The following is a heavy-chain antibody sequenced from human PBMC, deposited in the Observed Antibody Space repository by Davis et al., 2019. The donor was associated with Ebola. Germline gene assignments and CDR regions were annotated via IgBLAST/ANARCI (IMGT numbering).Heavy chain of an antibody. Sequence: PGGSLRLSCAASGFTFSDYYMSWTRPAPGKGLEWVSGISGTGGGTYYADSVKGRFIISRDNAKDSLYLQMHSLRAEDTAVYYCARPIRDSGIRLLAYWGQGTLVTVSS. CDR2: ISGTGGGT. V-gene: IGHV3-11*01. J-gene: IGHJ4*02. D-gene: IGHD2-21*02. CDR1: GFTFSDYY. CDR3: ARPIRDSGIRLLAY.